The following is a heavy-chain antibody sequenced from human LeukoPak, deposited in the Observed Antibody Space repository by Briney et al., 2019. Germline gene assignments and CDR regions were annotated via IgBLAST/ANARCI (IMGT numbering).Heavy chain of an antibody. CDR1: GFTFSSYS. Sequence: TGGSLRLSCAASGFTFSSYSMNWVRQAPGKGLEWVSSISSSSSYIYYADSVKGRFTISRDNAKNSLYLQMNSLRAEDTAVYYCARDSSSWRIFDYWGQGTLVTVSS. CDR3: ARDSSSWRIFDY. CDR2: ISSSSSYI. D-gene: IGHD6-13*01. J-gene: IGHJ4*02. V-gene: IGHV3-21*01.